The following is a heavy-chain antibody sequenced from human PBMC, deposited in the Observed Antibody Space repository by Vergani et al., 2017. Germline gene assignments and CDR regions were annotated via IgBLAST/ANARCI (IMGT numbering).Heavy chain of an antibody. J-gene: IGHJ5*02. CDR3: SRAQYYNWFDP. V-gene: IGHV4-61*02. Sequence: QVQLQESGPGLVTPSQTLSLTCPVSGGSFSSDNVYWTWIRQPAGKGLEWIGRIYTSGSTEYNPSRKSRVTISIDTSKNQFSLNLSSVTAADTAVYYCSRAQYYNWFDPWGQGRMVTVSS. D-gene: IGHD3-10*01. CDR2: IYTSGST. CDR1: GGSFSSDNVY.